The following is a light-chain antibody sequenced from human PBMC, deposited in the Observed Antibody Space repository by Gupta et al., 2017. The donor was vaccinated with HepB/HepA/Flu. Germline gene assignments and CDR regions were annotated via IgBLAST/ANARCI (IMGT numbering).Light chain of an antibody. CDR1: QSVRDIH. CDR2: GVS. CDR3: QQEDTSTRT. J-gene: IGKJ1*01. Sequence: EIVFTQSPCTLALSPGERATLSCRTSQSVRDIHLTWYQHKPGQTPRLPIYGVSTSSTGVSDRVTGTGSLTDFTLTISRPEPQNFALYFCQQEDTSTRTFGQGTKVEIK. V-gene: IGKV3-20*01.